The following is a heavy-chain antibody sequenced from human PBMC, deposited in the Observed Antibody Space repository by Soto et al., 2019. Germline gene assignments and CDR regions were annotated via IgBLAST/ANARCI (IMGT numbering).Heavy chain of an antibody. CDR1: GGSFSGYY. V-gene: IGHV4-34*01. CDR3: ARGLTGVLHY. Sequence: SETLSLTCAVYGGSFSGYYWSWTRQPPGKGLEWIGEINHSGSTNYNPSLKSRVTISVDTSKNQFSLKLSSVTAADTAVYYCARGLTGVLHYWGQGTLVTVSS. CDR2: INHSGST. J-gene: IGHJ4*02. D-gene: IGHD7-27*01.